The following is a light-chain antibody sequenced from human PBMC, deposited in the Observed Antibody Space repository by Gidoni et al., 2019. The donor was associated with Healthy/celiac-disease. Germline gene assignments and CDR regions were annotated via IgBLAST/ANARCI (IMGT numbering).Light chain of an antibody. J-gene: IGLJ2*01. V-gene: IGLV1-44*01. CDR3: AAWDDSLNGGV. Sequence: QSVLTQPPSASGTPGQGVTISCSGSSSNIGRNTVNWYQQLPGTAPKLLMYSNNQRPSGVPDRFSGSKSGTSASLAISGLQSEDEADYYCAAWDDSLNGGVFGGGTKLTVL. CDR1: SSNIGRNT. CDR2: SNN.